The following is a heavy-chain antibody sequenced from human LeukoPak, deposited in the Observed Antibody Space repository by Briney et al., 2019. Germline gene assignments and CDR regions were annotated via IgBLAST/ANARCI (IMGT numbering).Heavy chain of an antibody. CDR1: GFTFSSYA. Sequence: PGRSLRLSCAASGFTFSSYAIPWVRQAPGKGLEWVSVISYGGSQKYYADSLKGRFTISRDNSKNTLYLQMSSLSADDTAVYYCVRTTTPRSYASGIYVLGLWGEGTLVTVP. V-gene: IGHV3-30-3*01. CDR3: VRTTTPRSYASGIYVLGL. J-gene: IGHJ1*01. CDR2: ISYGGSQK. D-gene: IGHD3-10*01.